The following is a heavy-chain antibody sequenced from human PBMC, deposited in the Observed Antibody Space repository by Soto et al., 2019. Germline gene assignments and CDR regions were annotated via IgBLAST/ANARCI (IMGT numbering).Heavy chain of an antibody. J-gene: IGHJ5*02. Sequence: QVTLKESGPVLVNPTETLTLTCTVSGFSLSNARMGVSWIRQPPGKALEWLAHIFSNDEKSYSTSLKSRLTISKDTSKSQVVLTMTNMDPVDTATYYCARISRDCSSTSCSHGWFDPWGQGTLVTVSS. V-gene: IGHV2-26*01. D-gene: IGHD2-2*01. CDR2: IFSNDEK. CDR1: GFSLSNARMG. CDR3: ARISRDCSSTSCSHGWFDP.